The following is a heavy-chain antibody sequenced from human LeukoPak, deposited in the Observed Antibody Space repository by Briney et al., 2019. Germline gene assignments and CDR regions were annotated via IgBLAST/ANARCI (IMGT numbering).Heavy chain of an antibody. V-gene: IGHV1-46*01. CDR1: GYTFTSYY. Sequence: SVKVSCKASGYTFTSYYMHWVRQAPGRGLEWMGIINPSGGSTSYAQKFQGRVTMTRDTSTSTVYMELSSLRSEDTAVYYCARNYCSGGSCYPSHFDYWGQGTLVTVSS. D-gene: IGHD2-15*01. CDR3: ARNYCSGGSCYPSHFDY. CDR2: INPSGGST. J-gene: IGHJ4*02.